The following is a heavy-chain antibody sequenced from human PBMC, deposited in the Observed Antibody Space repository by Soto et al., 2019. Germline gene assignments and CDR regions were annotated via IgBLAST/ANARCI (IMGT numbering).Heavy chain of an antibody. CDR1: GGTFSSYA. D-gene: IGHD6-13*01. V-gene: IGHV1-69*13. CDR2: IIPIFGTA. CDR3: ARDRSIAAAGTSPEYYYYGMDV. J-gene: IGHJ6*02. Sequence: ASVKVSCKASGGTFSSYAISWVRQAPGQGLEWMGGIIPIFGTANYAQKFQGRVTITADESTSTAYMELSSLRSEDTAVYYCARDRSIAAAGTSPEYYYYGMDVWGHGTTVTVSS.